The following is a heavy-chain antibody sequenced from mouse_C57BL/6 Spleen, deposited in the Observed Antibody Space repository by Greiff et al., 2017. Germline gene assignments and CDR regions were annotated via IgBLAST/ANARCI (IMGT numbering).Heavy chain of an antibody. V-gene: IGHV1-69*01. D-gene: IGHD1-1*01. Sequence: QVQLQQPGAELVMPGASVKLSCKASGYTFTSYWMHWVKQRPGQGLEWIGEIDPSDSYTNYNQKFKGKSTLTVDKSSSTAYMQLSSLTSEDSAVYYCARITTVVATYWYFDVWGTGTTVTVSS. J-gene: IGHJ1*03. CDR1: GYTFTSYW. CDR2: IDPSDSYT. CDR3: ARITTVVATYWYFDV.